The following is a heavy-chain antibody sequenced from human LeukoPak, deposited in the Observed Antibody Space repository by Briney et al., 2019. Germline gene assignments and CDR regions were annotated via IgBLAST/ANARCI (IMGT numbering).Heavy chain of an antibody. CDR3: ARDYSSGWYDAFDI. V-gene: IGHV3-48*01. Sequence: GGSLRLSCAASGFTFSSYSMNWVRQAPGKGLEWVSYISSSSSTIYYADSVKGRFTISRDNAKNSLYLQMNSLGAEDTAVYYCARDYSSGWYDAFDIWGQGTMVTVSS. CDR1: GFTFSSYS. D-gene: IGHD6-19*01. CDR2: ISSSSSTI. J-gene: IGHJ3*02.